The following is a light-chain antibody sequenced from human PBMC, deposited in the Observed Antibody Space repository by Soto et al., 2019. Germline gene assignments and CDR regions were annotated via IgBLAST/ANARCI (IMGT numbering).Light chain of an antibody. Sequence: QSVLTQPPSASGSPGQSVTISCTGTSSDIGTYNYVSWYRQHPGKAPKVLIYEVSKRPSGVPDRFSGSKSGNTASLTVAGLQAEDEADYYCSSYAGSNNVVFGGGTKLTVL. J-gene: IGLJ2*01. CDR1: SSDIGTYNY. V-gene: IGLV2-8*01. CDR2: EVS. CDR3: SSYAGSNNVV.